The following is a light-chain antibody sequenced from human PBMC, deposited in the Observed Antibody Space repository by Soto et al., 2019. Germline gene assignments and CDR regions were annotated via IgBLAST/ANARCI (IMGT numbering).Light chain of an antibody. Sequence: QSVLTQPPSASGTPGQRVTISCSGSSSNIGSNYVYWYQQLPGTAPKLLIYRNNQRPSGVPDRFSGAKSGTSASLAISGLRSADEADYYCAAWDDSLSGQVFGTGTKLTVL. CDR3: AAWDDSLSGQV. CDR2: RNN. CDR1: SSNIGSNY. V-gene: IGLV1-47*01. J-gene: IGLJ1*01.